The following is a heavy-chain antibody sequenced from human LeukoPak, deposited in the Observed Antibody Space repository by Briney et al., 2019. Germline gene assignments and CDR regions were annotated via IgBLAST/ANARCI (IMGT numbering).Heavy chain of an antibody. CDR2: IYSGGTT. CDR1: GFTVSSNY. D-gene: IGHD3-10*01. Sequence: GGSLRLSCAASGFTVSSNYMTWVRQAPGKGLEWVSIIYSGGTTYYADSVKGRFTISRDNSKNTLYLQMNSLRAEDTAAYYCATLYYYVSGTYSRYFDYWGQGTLVTVSS. V-gene: IGHV3-53*01. CDR3: ATLYYYVSGTYSRYFDY. J-gene: IGHJ4*02.